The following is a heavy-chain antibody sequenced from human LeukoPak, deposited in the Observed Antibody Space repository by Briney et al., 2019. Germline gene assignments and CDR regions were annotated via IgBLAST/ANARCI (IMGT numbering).Heavy chain of an antibody. D-gene: IGHD5-18*01. CDR1: GYTFTSYA. V-gene: IGHV1-3*03. J-gene: IGHJ6*03. Sequence: GASVRVSCKASGYTFTSYAMHWVRQAPGQRLEWMGWINAGNGNTKYSQEFQGRVTITRDTSASTAYMELSSLRSEDMAVYYCARTAFGYSYGHNYYYYYMDVWGKGTTVTVSS. CDR2: INAGNGNT. CDR3: ARTAFGYSYGHNYYYYYMDV.